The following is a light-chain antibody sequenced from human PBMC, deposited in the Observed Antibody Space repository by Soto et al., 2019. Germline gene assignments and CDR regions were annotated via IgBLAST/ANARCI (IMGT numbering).Light chain of an antibody. Sequence: QSVLTQPRSVSGSPGQSVTISCTGTSSDVGGYNYVSWYQQHPDKAPKLMIYEVSKRPSGVPDRFSGSKSGNTASLTVSGLQAEDEADYYCSSYAGSNNLVFGTGTKVTVL. CDR2: EVS. CDR3: SSYAGSNNLV. CDR1: SSDVGGYNY. J-gene: IGLJ1*01. V-gene: IGLV2-8*01.